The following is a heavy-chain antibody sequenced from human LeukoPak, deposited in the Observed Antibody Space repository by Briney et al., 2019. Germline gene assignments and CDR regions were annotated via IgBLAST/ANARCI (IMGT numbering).Heavy chain of an antibody. CDR1: GYTFTGYY. V-gene: IGHV1-2*02. CDR2: INPNSGGT. Sequence: ASVKVSCKASGYTFTGYYMHWVRQAPGQGLEWMGWINPNSGGTNYAQKFQGRVTMTRDTSISTAYMELSRLRSDDTAVYYCARAYYYDSSGYYYSSTNTPRYYYGMDVWGQGTTVTVSS. J-gene: IGHJ6*02. D-gene: IGHD3-22*01. CDR3: ARAYYYDSSGYYYSSTNTPRYYYGMDV.